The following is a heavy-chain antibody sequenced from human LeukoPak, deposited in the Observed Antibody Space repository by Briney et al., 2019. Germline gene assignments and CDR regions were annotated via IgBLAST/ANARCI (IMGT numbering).Heavy chain of an antibody. CDR2: IGWNSYNI. CDR1: GYTYGNYA. D-gene: IGHD2-2*01. J-gene: IGHJ6*02. CDR3: VKDLNPNIVGVPGNSYSGLYV. Sequence: GGSLRLSCIASGYTYGNYAMHWVRQAPGKGLEWVSGIGWNSYNIGYADSVKGRFTISRDNVENSLYLQMNSLRREDTALYYCVKDLNPNIVGVPGNSYSGLYVSGPRTTCIVSS. V-gene: IGHV3-9*01.